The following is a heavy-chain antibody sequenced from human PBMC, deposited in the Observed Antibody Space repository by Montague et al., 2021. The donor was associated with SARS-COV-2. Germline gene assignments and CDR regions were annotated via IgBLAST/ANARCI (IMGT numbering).Heavy chain of an antibody. D-gene: IGHD3-22*01. CDR3: ARGPQEYRITMIVVDYWYFDL. CDR2: IYYSGST. V-gene: IGHV4-59*01. J-gene: IGHJ2*01. Sequence: SETLSLTCTVSGGSISSYYWSWIRQPPGKGLEWIGYIYYSGSTNYNPSLKSRVTISVDTSKNQFSLKLSSVTAADTAVYYCARGPQEYRITMIVVDYWYFDLWSRGTLVTVSS. CDR1: GGSISSYY.